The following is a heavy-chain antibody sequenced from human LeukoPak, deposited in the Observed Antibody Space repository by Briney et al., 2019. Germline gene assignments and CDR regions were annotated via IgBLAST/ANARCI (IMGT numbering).Heavy chain of an antibody. J-gene: IGHJ6*03. V-gene: IGHV3-30*04. D-gene: IGHD6-13*01. CDR3: AREGIAAAGTLLPYYYYYMDV. CDR1: GFTFSSYA. Sequence: GGSLRLSCAASGFTFSSYAMHWVRQAPGKGLEWVAVISYDGSNKYYADSVKGRFTISRDNSKNTLYLQMNSLRAEDTAVYYCAREGIAAAGTLLPYYYYYMDVWGKGTTVTVSS. CDR2: ISYDGSNK.